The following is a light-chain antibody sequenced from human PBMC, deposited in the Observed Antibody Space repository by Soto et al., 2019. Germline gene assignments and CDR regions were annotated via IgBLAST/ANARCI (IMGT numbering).Light chain of an antibody. CDR2: DAS. Sequence: EIVWTQSPGTRYLSPGERATLSCRASQIISNSYLAWYQQKPGQAPRLLIYDASRRATGTPDRFSGSGSGTDFTLTISRLEAEDFAVYYCQHYSTSLLTFGGGTKVEIK. J-gene: IGKJ4*02. CDR3: QHYSTSLLT. CDR1: QIISNSY. V-gene: IGKV3-20*01.